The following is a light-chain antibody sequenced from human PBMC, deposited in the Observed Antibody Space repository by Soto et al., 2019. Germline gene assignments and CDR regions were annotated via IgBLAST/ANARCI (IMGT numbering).Light chain of an antibody. J-gene: IGKJ5*01. V-gene: IGKV1-9*01. CDR1: QGIRNY. Sequence: DIHLTQSPSFLSASVVDIVSITFLASQGIRNYLAWYQQKPGRAPKLLMYIASTLQTGVPSRFSGSQSGTEFTLTISSLQPEDFATYYCQQVNNYPITFGQGTRLEIK. CDR3: QQVNNYPIT. CDR2: IAS.